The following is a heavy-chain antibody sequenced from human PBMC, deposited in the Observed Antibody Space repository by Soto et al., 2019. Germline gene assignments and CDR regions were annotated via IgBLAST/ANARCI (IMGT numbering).Heavy chain of an antibody. CDR1: GYTFTSYG. Sequence: GASVKVSCKAYGYTFTSYGISWVRQAPGQGLEWMGWISAYNGNTNYAQKLQGRVTMTTDTSTSTAYMELRSLRSDDTAVYYCARDLSGYDYYYYYMDVWGKGTTVTVS. V-gene: IGHV1-18*01. CDR2: ISAYNGNT. J-gene: IGHJ6*03. CDR3: ARDLSGYDYYYYYMDV. D-gene: IGHD5-12*01.